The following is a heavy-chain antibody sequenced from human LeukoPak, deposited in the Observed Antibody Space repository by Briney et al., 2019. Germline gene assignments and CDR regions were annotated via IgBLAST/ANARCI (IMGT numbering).Heavy chain of an antibody. CDR3: AREVRSGYNSRWFDY. CDR2: SNSDGSST. CDR1: GFTLSSYC. V-gene: IGHV3-74*01. Sequence: GGSLRLSCAASGFTLSSYCMHWVRHAPPKGLVWVSRSNSDGSSTSYADSATSRFTTSRDNAKNSLYLQMNSLRVENTAVYYCAREVRSGYNSRWFDYWGQGTLVTVSS. D-gene: IGHD6-19*01. J-gene: IGHJ5*01.